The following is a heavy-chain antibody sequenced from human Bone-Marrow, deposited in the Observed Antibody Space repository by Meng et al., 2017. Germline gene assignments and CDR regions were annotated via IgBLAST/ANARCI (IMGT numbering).Heavy chain of an antibody. Sequence: GGSLRLSCAASGFTFSSYAMSWVRQAPGKGLEWVSAISGSGGSTYYADSVKGRFTISRDNSKNTLYLQMNSLRAEDTAVYYCAKEKSTYYYDSSAYGNGAFDIWGQGTMVTVSS. CDR1: GFTFSSYA. CDR2: ISGSGGST. D-gene: IGHD3-22*01. V-gene: IGHV3-23*01. J-gene: IGHJ3*02. CDR3: AKEKSTYYYDSSAYGNGAFDI.